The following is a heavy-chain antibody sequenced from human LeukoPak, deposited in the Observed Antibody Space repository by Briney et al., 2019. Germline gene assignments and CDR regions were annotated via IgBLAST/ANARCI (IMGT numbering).Heavy chain of an antibody. CDR2: IYYSGST. J-gene: IGHJ4*02. Sequence: SETLSLTCTVSGGSISSSNFYWGWIRQPPGKGLEWIGSIYYSGSTYYNPSLKSRVTISVDTSKNQFSLKLSSVTAADTAVYYCARIYPYFDYWGQGTLVTVSS. CDR3: ARIYPYFDY. CDR1: GGSISSSNFY. V-gene: IGHV4-39*07.